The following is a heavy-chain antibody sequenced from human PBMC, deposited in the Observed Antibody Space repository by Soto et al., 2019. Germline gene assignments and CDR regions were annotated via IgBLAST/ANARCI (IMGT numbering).Heavy chain of an antibody. Sequence: GGSLRLSCAASGFTFSSNYMSWVRQAPGKGLEWVSVIYSGGSTYYADSVKGRFTISRNNSNKTLFLQMNSLRAEDTALYYCARDFTVLLWFGELGPKDMDVWGKGTTVTVSS. CDR3: ARDFTVLLWFGELGPKDMDV. D-gene: IGHD3-10*01. CDR1: GFTFSSNY. CDR2: IYSGGST. V-gene: IGHV3-66*01. J-gene: IGHJ6*03.